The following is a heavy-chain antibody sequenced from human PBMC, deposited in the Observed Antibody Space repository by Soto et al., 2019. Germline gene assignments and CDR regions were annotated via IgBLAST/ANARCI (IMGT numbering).Heavy chain of an antibody. D-gene: IGHD2-2*01. CDR3: AGVVVPAYYYGMAV. J-gene: IGHJ6*02. CDR1: GGSISSYY. V-gene: IGHV4-59*01. Sequence: SETLSLTCTVSGGSISSYYWSWIRQPPGKGLEWIGYIYYSGSTNYNPSLKSRVTISVDTSKNQFSLKLSSVTAADTAVYYSAGVVVPAYYYGMAVWGQGTTVTVS. CDR2: IYYSGST.